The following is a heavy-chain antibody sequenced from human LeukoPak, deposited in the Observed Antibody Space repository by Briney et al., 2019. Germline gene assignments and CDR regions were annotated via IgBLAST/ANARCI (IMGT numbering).Heavy chain of an antibody. J-gene: IGHJ4*02. V-gene: IGHV3-74*01. CDR3: ARVLWFGELLSDPFDY. Sequence: GGSLRLSCAASGFTFSSYWMHWVRQIPGKGLVWVSRIKSDGSTIYADSVKGRFTISRDNAKNSLYLQMNSLRAEETAVYYCARVLWFGELLSDPFDYWGQGTLVTVSS. CDR2: IKSDGST. CDR1: GFTFSSYW. D-gene: IGHD3-10*01.